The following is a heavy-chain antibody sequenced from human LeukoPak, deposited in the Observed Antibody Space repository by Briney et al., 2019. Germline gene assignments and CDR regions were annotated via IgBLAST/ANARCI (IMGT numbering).Heavy chain of an antibody. Sequence: GGSLRLSCAASGFTFSSYAMSWVRQAPGKGLEWVSAISGSGGSTYYADSAKGRFTISRDNSKNTLYLQMNSLRAEDTAVYYCASVASTVTTVPGYYFDYWGQGTLVTVSS. D-gene: IGHD4-17*01. CDR2: ISGSGGST. CDR3: ASVASTVTTVPGYYFDY. CDR1: GFTFSSYA. J-gene: IGHJ4*02. V-gene: IGHV3-23*01.